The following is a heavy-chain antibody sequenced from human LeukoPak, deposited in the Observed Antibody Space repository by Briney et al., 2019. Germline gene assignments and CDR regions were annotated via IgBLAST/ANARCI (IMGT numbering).Heavy chain of an antibody. Sequence: PGGSLRLSCAASGFTVSTNYMTWVRQAPGKGLEWVSAISGSGVSTYYADSVKGRFTISRDNSKNTLYLQMNSLTAEDTAVYYCAKPSINWGSPFDYWGQGTLVTVSS. J-gene: IGHJ4*02. CDR2: ISGSGVST. CDR3: AKPSINWGSPFDY. V-gene: IGHV3-23*01. CDR1: GFTVSTNY. D-gene: IGHD7-27*01.